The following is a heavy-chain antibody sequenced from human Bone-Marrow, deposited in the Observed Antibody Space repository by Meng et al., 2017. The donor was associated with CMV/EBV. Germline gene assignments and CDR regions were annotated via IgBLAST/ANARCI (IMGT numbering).Heavy chain of an antibody. CDR1: GFTFSSYS. Sequence: GGSLRLSCAASGFTFSSYSMNWVRQAPGKGLEWVSSISSSSSYIYYADSVKGRFTTSRDNAKNSLYLQMNSLRAEDTAVYYCARYRAPDGYKPFGGYYYYGMDVWGQGTTVTVSS. J-gene: IGHJ6*02. D-gene: IGHD5-24*01. V-gene: IGHV3-21*01. CDR3: ARYRAPDGYKPFGGYYYYGMDV. CDR2: ISSSSSYI.